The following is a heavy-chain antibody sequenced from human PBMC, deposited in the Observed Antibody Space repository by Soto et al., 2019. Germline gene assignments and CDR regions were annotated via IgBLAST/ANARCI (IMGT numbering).Heavy chain of an antibody. CDR1: GGSISSGGYS. CDR2: IDHSGST. CDR3: ARAHGSGWGAFDI. Sequence: QLQLQESGSGLVKPSQTLSLTCAVSGGSISSGGYSWSWIRQPPGKGLEWIGYIDHSGSTYYNPSLKSRVTISVDRSKNQFSLKLSSVTAAATAVYYCARAHGSGWGAFDIWGQGTMVTVSS. D-gene: IGHD3-10*01. V-gene: IGHV4-30-2*01. J-gene: IGHJ3*02.